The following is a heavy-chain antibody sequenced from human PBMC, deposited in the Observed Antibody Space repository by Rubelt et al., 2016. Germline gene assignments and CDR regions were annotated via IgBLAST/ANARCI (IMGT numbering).Heavy chain of an antibody. Sequence: QVQLVQSGAEVKKPGASVKVSCKASGYTFTSYGISWVRQAPGQGLEWMGWISAYNGNTNYAQKRQGRVTMTTDTSTSTACMELRSLRSEDTAVYYCARCYGSGSYGNWFDPWGQGTLVTVSS. V-gene: IGHV1-18*01. J-gene: IGHJ5*02. CDR1: GYTFTSYG. CDR2: ISAYNGNT. CDR3: ARCYGSGSYGNWFDP. D-gene: IGHD3-10*01.